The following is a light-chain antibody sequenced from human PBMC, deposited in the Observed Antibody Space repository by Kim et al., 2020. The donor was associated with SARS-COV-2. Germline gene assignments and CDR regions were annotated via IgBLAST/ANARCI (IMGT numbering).Light chain of an antibody. CDR2: GKN. V-gene: IGLV3-19*01. CDR1: SLRSYY. J-gene: IGLJ2*01. Sequence: VAWGQTVRITCQGDSLRSYYATGYQQKPGQAPIVVIYGKNNRPSGIPDRFSGSTSGNTASLTITGTQAGDEADYYCNSRDSNDNVVFGGGTKLTVL. CDR3: NSRDSNDNVV.